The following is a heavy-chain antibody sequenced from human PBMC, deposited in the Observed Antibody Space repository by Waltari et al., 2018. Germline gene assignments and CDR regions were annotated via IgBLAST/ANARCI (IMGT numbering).Heavy chain of an antibody. CDR2: FDPEDGET. CDR3: ATGNTPSGSYYDAFDI. Sequence: QVQLVQSGAEVKKPGASVKVSCKVSGYTLTELSMHWVRQAPGKGLEWMGGFDPEDGETICAQKFQGRVTMTEDTSTDTAYMELSSLRSEDTAVYYCATGNTPSGSYYDAFDIWGQGTMVTVSS. CDR1: GYTLTELS. D-gene: IGHD3-10*01. V-gene: IGHV1-24*01. J-gene: IGHJ3*02.